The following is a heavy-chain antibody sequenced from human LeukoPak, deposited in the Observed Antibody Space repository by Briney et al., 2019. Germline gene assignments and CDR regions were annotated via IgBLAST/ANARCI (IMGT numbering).Heavy chain of an antibody. CDR3: AKLPVFLGGWYDY. D-gene: IGHD6-19*01. CDR1: GFTFSRYA. V-gene: IGHV3-30-3*02. CDR2: ISSDGSNK. Sequence: GGSLRLSCAASGFTFSRYALHWVRQAPGKGLEWVAVISSDGSNKYYAGSVEGRFTISRDNYNNTLLLQMNSLRAEDTAVYYCAKLPVFLGGWYDYWGQGTLVTVSS. J-gene: IGHJ4*02.